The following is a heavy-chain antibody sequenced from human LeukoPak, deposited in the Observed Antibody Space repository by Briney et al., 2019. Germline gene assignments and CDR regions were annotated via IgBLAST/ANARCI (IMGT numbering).Heavy chain of an antibody. CDR1: GFTFSSYA. D-gene: IGHD4-17*01. Sequence: LRLSCAASGFTFSSYAMHWIRQPPGKGLEWIGEINHSGSTNYNPSLKSRVTISVDTSKNQFSLKLSSVTAADTAVYYCARDIQGMTTDLWGQGTLVTASS. CDR3: ARDIQGMTTDL. J-gene: IGHJ4*02. CDR2: INHSGST. V-gene: IGHV4-34*01.